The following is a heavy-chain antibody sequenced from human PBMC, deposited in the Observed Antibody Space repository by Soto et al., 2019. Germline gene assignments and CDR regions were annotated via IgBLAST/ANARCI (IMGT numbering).Heavy chain of an antibody. Sequence: EVQLVESGGDLVQPGGSLRLSCAASGFAFSGYWMRWVRQAPGKGLEGVANIKQDGSEKYYVDSVKGRFTISRDNAKNSLYRQMNSLRLENTAVYYCARATSVDAYWGQGTLVTVSS. CDR1: GFAFSGYW. D-gene: IGHD5-12*01. J-gene: IGHJ4*02. V-gene: IGHV3-7*01. CDR2: IKQDGSEK. CDR3: ARATSVDAY.